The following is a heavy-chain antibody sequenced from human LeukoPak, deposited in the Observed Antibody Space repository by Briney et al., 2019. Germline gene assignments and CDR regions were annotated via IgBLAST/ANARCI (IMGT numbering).Heavy chain of an antibody. D-gene: IGHD3-22*01. V-gene: IGHV4-4*07. CDR1: GGSISSYY. Sequence: SETLSLTCIVSGGSISSYYWNWIRQSAGKGLEWIGRIYIGGSTSYNPSLKSRVSMSVDTSKMQFSLNLTSVTAADTAVYYCARGSYYDSSGPEAYFDYWGQGTLVTVSS. CDR2: IYIGGST. J-gene: IGHJ4*02. CDR3: ARGSYYDSSGPEAYFDY.